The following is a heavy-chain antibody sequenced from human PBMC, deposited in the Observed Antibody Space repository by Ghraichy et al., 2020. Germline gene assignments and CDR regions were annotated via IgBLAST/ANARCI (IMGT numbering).Heavy chain of an antibody. D-gene: IGHD2-2*02. V-gene: IGHV1-69*13. J-gene: IGHJ4*02. CDR1: GGTFSSYA. Sequence: SVKVSCKASGGTFSSYAISWVRQAPGQGLEWMGGIIPIFGTANYAQKFQGRVTITADESTSTAYMELSSLRSEDTAVYYCASSTTAGRYCSSTSCYTDYWGQGTLVTVSS. CDR3: ASSTTAGRYCSSTSCYTDY. CDR2: IIPIFGTA.